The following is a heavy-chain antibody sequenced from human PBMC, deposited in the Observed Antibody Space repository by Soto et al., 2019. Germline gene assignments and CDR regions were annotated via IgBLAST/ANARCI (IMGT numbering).Heavy chain of an antibody. CDR1: GGSFSGYY. CDR3: ARRTVTTPTFDY. CDR2: INHSGST. D-gene: IGHD4-17*01. V-gene: IGHV4-34*01. Sequence: SETLSLTCAVYGGSFSGYYWSWIRQPPGKGLEWIGEINHSGSTNYNPSLKSRVTISVDTSKNQFSLKLSSVTAADTAVYYCARRTVTTPTFDYWGQGTLVTVSS. J-gene: IGHJ4*02.